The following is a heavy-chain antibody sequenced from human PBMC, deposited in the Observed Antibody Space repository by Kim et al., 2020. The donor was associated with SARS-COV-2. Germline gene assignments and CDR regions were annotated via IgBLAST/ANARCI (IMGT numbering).Heavy chain of an antibody. V-gene: IGHV3-7*01. Sequence: GGSLRLSCEASGFSFLSYWMTWVRQTPGKGLEWVANIKPDGSAEDYLDSVKGRFTVSRDNPKNSLYLQMNSLRVEDTAIYYCARHGFNYAMDVWGQGTTVIASS. CDR1: GFSFLSYW. J-gene: IGHJ6*02. CDR2: IKPDGSAE. D-gene: IGHD6-25*01. CDR3: ARHGFNYAMDV.